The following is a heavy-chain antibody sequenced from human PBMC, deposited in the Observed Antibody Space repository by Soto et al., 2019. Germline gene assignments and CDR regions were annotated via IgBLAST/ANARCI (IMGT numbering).Heavy chain of an antibody. CDR2: MNPNSGNT. Sequence: ASVKVSCKASGYTFTSYDINWVRQATGQGLEWMGWMNPNSGNTGYAQKFQGRVTMTRNTSISTAYMELSSLRSEDTAVYYCARTYDILTGYGYWGQGTLVTVSS. J-gene: IGHJ4*02. V-gene: IGHV1-8*01. CDR3: ARTYDILTGYGY. CDR1: GYTFTSYD. D-gene: IGHD3-9*01.